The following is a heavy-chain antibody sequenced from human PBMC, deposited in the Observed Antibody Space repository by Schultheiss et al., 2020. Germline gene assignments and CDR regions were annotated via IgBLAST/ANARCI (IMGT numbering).Heavy chain of an antibody. CDR2: IYYSGST. CDR3: ARGGRPFDY. V-gene: IGHV4-30-4*01. J-gene: IGHJ4*02. Sequence: SETLSRTCTVSGGSISSGDYYWSWIRQPPGKGLEWIGYIYYSGSTNYNPSLKSRVAMSVDTSKNQFSLKLTSVTAADTAVYYCARGGRPFDYWGQGTLVTVSA. CDR1: GGSISSGDYY.